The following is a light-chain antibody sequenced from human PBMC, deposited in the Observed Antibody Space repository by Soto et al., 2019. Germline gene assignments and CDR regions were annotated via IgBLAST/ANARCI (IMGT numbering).Light chain of an antibody. J-gene: IGKJ2*01. CDR1: QSVSSN. Sequence: EIVMTQSPATLSVSPGERATLSCRASQSVSSNLAWYQKKPGQAPRLLIYGTSTRATGIPARFSGSGSGTDFTLTISRLQSEDFAVYYCQQYNNWPPYTFGQGTKLEIK. CDR3: QQYNNWPPYT. V-gene: IGKV3-15*01. CDR2: GTS.